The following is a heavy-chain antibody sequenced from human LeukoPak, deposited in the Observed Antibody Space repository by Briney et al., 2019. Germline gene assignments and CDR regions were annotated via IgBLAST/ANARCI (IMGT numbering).Heavy chain of an antibody. D-gene: IGHD3/OR15-3a*01. V-gene: IGHV1-3*01. CDR1: GNTFTSYG. CDR2: INAGNGNT. CDR3: ARENRLTFGFDY. Sequence: ASVKVSCKASGNTFTSYGISWVRQAPGQGLEWMGWINAGNGNTKYSQKFQGRVTITRDTSASTAYMELSSLRSEDTAVYYCARENRLTFGFDYWGQGTLVTVSS. J-gene: IGHJ4*02.